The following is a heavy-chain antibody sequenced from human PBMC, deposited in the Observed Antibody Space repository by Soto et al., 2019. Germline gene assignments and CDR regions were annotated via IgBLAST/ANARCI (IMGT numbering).Heavy chain of an antibody. CDR1: GYSFTSYW. Sequence: VESLKISCKGSGYSFTSYWIGWVRHMPGKGLEWMGIIYPGDSDTRYSPSFQGQVTISADKSISTAYLQWSSLKASDTAMYYCARQRDVTIFGVVDYYYYGMDVWGQGTTVTVSS. D-gene: IGHD3-3*01. CDR2: IYPGDSDT. CDR3: ARQRDVTIFGVVDYYYYGMDV. V-gene: IGHV5-51*01. J-gene: IGHJ6*02.